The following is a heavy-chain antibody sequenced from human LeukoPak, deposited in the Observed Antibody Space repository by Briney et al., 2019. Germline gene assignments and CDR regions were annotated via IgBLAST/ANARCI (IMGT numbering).Heavy chain of an antibody. CDR1: GFTVSRNY. J-gene: IGHJ3*02. CDR3: ARELREHGVFDI. Sequence: GGSLRPSCAASGFTVSRNYMSWVRQAPGKGLEWASEIYSGGSTYYAASVKGRFSISRDNSKNTVYLQMNSLRVEDTAVYYCARELREHGVFDIWGQGIMVTVSS. CDR2: IYSGGST. D-gene: IGHD1-26*01. V-gene: IGHV3-53*01.